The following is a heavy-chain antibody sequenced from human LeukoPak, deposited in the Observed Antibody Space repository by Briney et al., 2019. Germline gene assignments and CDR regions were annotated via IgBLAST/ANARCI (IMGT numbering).Heavy chain of an antibody. CDR2: VYYSGTT. Sequence: NPSETLSLTCTVSGGSISSYYWSWIRQPPGKGLEWIGYVYYSGTTNYNPSLKSRVTISVDTSKNQFSPKLSSVTAADTAVYYCAREGWGYYFDFWGQGTLVTVSS. D-gene: IGHD7-27*01. J-gene: IGHJ4*02. CDR1: GGSISSYY. CDR3: AREGWGYYFDF. V-gene: IGHV4-59*01.